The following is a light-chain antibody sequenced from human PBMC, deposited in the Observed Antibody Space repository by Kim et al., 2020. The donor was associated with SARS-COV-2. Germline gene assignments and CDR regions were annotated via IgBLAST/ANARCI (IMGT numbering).Light chain of an antibody. Sequence: SVALGQTDRITCGGNNIGSKNVHWYQQKPGQAPVLVIYRDTSRPSGIPERFSGSNSGNTATLTISRAQAGDEADYFCQVWDSSTVVFGGGTKLTVL. CDR2: RDT. J-gene: IGLJ2*01. CDR1: NIGSKN. V-gene: IGLV3-9*01. CDR3: QVWDSSTVV.